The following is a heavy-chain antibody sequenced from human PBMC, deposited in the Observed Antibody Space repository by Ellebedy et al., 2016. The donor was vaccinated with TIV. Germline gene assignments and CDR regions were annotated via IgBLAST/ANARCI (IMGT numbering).Heavy chain of an antibody. J-gene: IGHJ3*02. V-gene: IGHV3-7*01. D-gene: IGHD3-16*01. CDR3: ATDGSYGDYLSPTHAFEI. CDR1: GFSFGGYW. CDR2: IKQDGGEK. Sequence: GGSLRLSCAASGFSFGGYWMSWVRQAPGKGLEWVANIKQDGGEKYYVDAVKGRFTISRDNAKNSLYLQMNSLRVDDAAMYYCATDGSYGDYLSPTHAFEIWGQGTLVTVSP.